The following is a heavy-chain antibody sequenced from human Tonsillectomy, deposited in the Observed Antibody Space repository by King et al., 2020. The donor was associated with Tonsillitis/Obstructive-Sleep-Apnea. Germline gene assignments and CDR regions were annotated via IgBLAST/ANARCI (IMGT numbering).Heavy chain of an antibody. D-gene: IGHD2-2*01. CDR2: ISYDGSNK. CDR3: ARGVELGSCSSTSCYWGDY. V-gene: IGHV3-30*04. CDR1: GFTFSSYA. J-gene: IGHJ4*02. Sequence: VQLVESGGGVVQPGRSLRLSCAASGFTFSSYAMHWVRQAPGKGLEWVAVISYDGSNKYYADSVKGRFTISRDNSKNTLYLQMNSLRAEDTAVYYCARGVELGSCSSTSCYWGDYWGQGSLVTVSS.